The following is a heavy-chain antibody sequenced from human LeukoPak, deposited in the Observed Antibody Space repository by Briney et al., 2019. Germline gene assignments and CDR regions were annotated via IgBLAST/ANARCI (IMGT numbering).Heavy chain of an antibody. CDR2: ISAYNGNT. CDR1: GYTFTSYG. D-gene: IGHD3-10*01. J-gene: IGHJ4*02. CDR3: ARMTYGSGSYSFDY. V-gene: IGHV1-18*01. Sequence: ASVKVSCKASGYTFTSYGISWVRQAPGQGLEWMGWISAYNGNTNYAQKLQGRVTMTTDTSTSTAYMELRSLRSDDTAVYYCARMTYGSGSYSFDYWGQGTLVTVSS.